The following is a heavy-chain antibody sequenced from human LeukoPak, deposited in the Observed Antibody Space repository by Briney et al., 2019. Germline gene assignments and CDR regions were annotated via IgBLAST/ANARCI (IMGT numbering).Heavy chain of an antibody. CDR2: IYYSGST. CDR1: GGSISSYY. CDR3: ARGANVDTAMPLI. Sequence: SETLSLTCTVSGGSISSYYWSWTRQPPGKGLEWIGYIYYSGSTNYNPSLKSRVTISLDTSKNQFSLRLSSVTAADTAVYYCARGANVDTAMPLIWGQGTMVTVSS. J-gene: IGHJ3*02. D-gene: IGHD5-18*01. V-gene: IGHV4-59*01.